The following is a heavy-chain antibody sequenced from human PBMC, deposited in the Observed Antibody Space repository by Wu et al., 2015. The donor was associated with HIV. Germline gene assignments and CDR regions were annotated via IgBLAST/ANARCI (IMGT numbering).Heavy chain of an antibody. D-gene: IGHD3-9*01. CDR1: GYTLTDNY. J-gene: IGHJ4*02. Sequence: QVLLVQSGAEVKEPGASVKVSCRASGYTLTDNYLHWLRQAPGQGLEWMGWINPKSGGTDFAQKFHGRVAVTRDTSTGTAYMELIRLTSDDTAVYYCARAVTTGYSPFDYWGQGTRGHRLL. CDR3: ARAVTTGYSPFDY. CDR2: INPKSGGT. V-gene: IGHV1-2*02.